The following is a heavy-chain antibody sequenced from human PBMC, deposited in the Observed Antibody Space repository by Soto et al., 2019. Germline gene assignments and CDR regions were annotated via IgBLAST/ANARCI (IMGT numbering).Heavy chain of an antibody. V-gene: IGHV1-58*02. CDR1: GSGFISSG. D-gene: IGHD2-15*01. Sequence: SVKVSCKASGSGFISSGIQWVRQAHGQRLEWVGWIVVASGQTNYAQNFRGRVAITRDTSTATAYIELTGLTSEDTAVYFCSADRPDIGVGWWVWGQGTTVTVSS. CDR3: SADRPDIGVGWWV. CDR2: IVVASGQT. J-gene: IGHJ6*02.